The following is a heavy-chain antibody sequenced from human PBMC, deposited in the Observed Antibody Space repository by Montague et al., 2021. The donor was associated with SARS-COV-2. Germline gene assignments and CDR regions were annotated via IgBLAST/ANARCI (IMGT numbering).Heavy chain of an antibody. CDR1: GFIFGDYA. J-gene: IGHJ4*02. CDR3: GKASASNARWMQSPIDY. CDR2: IRWDRGDR. V-gene: IGHV3-9*01. Sequence: SLRLSCAASGFIFGDYAMHWVGQRPGKGLEWVSSIRWDRGDRSYAASVKGRFSISRDDAKNSLYLQMDSLRPEDTALYYCGKASASNARWMQSPIDYWGQGTPVIVSS. D-gene: IGHD5-12*01.